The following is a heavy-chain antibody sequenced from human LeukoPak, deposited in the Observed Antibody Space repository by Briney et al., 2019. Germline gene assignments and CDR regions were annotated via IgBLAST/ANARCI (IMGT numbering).Heavy chain of an antibody. Sequence: GGSLRLSCAASGFTFSSYWMSWVRQAPGKGLEWVASIKHDGSEKYYVDSVKGRFTISRDNAKNSLYLQMNSLRAEDTAVYYCARGFYDFWSGSQPFDYWGQGTLVTVSS. D-gene: IGHD3-3*01. CDR3: ARGFYDFWSGSQPFDY. V-gene: IGHV3-7*04. J-gene: IGHJ4*02. CDR1: GFTFSSYW. CDR2: IKHDGSEK.